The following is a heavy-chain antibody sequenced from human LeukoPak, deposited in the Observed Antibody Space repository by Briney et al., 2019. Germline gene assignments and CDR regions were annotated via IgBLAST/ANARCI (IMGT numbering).Heavy chain of an antibody. Sequence: SETLSLTCAVYGGSFSGYYWSWIRQPPGKGLEWIGEINHSGSTNYNPSLKSRVTISVDTSKNQFSLKLSSVTAADAAVYYCARYPVTTLDPWGQGTLVTVSS. V-gene: IGHV4-34*01. CDR3: ARYPVTTLDP. D-gene: IGHD4-17*01. CDR1: GGSFSGYY. CDR2: INHSGST. J-gene: IGHJ5*02.